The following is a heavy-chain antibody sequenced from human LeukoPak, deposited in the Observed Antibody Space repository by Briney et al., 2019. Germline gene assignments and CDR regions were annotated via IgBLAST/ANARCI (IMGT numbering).Heavy chain of an antibody. J-gene: IGHJ4*02. Sequence: SETLSLTCTVSGGSISSYYWSWIRQPPGKGLEWIGYIYYSGSTNYNPSLKSRVTISVDTSKNQFSLKLISVTAADTALYYCARHVPRGGAVAGEFAYWGQGALVTVSS. D-gene: IGHD6-19*01. CDR3: ARHVPRGGAVAGEFAY. CDR2: IYYSGST. V-gene: IGHV4-59*08. CDR1: GGSISSYY.